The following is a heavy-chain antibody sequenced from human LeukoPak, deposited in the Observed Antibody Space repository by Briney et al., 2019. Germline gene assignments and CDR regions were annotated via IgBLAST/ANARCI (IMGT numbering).Heavy chain of an antibody. V-gene: IGHV3-21*04. Sequence: GGSLRLSCAASGFTFSSYSMNWVRQAPGKRLEWVSSISSSSSYIYYADSVKGRFTISRDNAKNSLYLQMDSLRAEDTAVYYCARDGGHYDILTGFYYYYGMDVWGQGTTVTVSS. CDR3: ARDGGHYDILTGFYYYYGMDV. D-gene: IGHD3-9*01. CDR2: ISSSSSYI. J-gene: IGHJ6*02. CDR1: GFTFSSYS.